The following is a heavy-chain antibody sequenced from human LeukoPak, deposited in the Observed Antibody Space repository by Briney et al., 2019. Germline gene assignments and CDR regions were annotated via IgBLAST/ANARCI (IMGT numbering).Heavy chain of an antibody. Sequence: GGSLRLSCAASGFTFSSYWMHWVRQAPGKGLVWVSRINSDGSSTNYADSVKGRFTISRDNAKSTLYLQMNSLRAEDTAVYYCARDAAIAARLDYFDYWGQGTLVTVSS. CDR1: GFTFSSYW. CDR3: ARDAAIAARLDYFDY. J-gene: IGHJ4*02. CDR2: INSDGSST. D-gene: IGHD6-6*01. V-gene: IGHV3-74*01.